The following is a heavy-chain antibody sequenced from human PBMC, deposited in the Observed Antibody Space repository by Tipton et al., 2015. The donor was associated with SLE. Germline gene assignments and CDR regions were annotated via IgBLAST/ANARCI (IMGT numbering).Heavy chain of an antibody. CDR3: ARGQGRYSSGRFDY. CDR1: GGSISSHY. CDR2: INHSGST. J-gene: IGHJ4*02. D-gene: IGHD6-19*01. Sequence: TLSLTCTVSGGSISSHYWSWIRQPPGKGLEWIGEINHSGSTNYNPSLKSRVTISVDTSKNQFSLKLSSVTAADTAVYYCARGQGRYSSGRFDYWGQGTLVTVSS. V-gene: IGHV4-34*01.